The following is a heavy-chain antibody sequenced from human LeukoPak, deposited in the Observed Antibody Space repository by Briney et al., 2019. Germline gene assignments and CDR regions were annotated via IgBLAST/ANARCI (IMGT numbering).Heavy chain of an antibody. J-gene: IGHJ4*02. Sequence: GGSLRLSCAASGFTFSSYAMSWVRQAPGKGLEWVSAISGSGGSTYYADSVKGRFTISRDNSKNTLYLQMNSLRAEDTAVYYCAKDRTLSSCWYTPYPNYFDYWGQGTLVTVSS. V-gene: IGHV3-23*01. CDR3: AKDRTLSSCWYTPYPNYFDY. D-gene: IGHD6-13*01. CDR1: GFTFSSYA. CDR2: ISGSGGST.